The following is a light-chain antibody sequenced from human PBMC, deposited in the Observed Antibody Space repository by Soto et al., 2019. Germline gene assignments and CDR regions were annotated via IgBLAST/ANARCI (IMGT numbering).Light chain of an antibody. Sequence: QSVLTQPPSASGTPGQRVTISCSGSSSNIGSNYVYWYQQLPGTAPKLLIYRNNQRPSGVPDRFSGSKSGTSASLAISGLRXEDEADYYCAAWDDSLSGRDFGTGTKV. CDR2: RNN. V-gene: IGLV1-47*01. CDR3: AAWDDSLSGRD. CDR1: SSNIGSNY. J-gene: IGLJ1*01.